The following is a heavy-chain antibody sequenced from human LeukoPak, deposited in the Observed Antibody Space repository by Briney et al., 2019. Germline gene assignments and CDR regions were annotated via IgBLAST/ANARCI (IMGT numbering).Heavy chain of an antibody. V-gene: IGHV4-59*06. CDR2: IYYSGST. J-gene: IGHJ4*02. D-gene: IGHD3-9*01. Sequence: PSETLSLTCTVSGGSISSYYWSWIRQPAGRGLEWIGYIYYSGSTYYNPSLKSRVTISVDTSKNQFSLKLSSVTAADTAVYYCARTYFDWLGRSNYFDYWGQGTLVTVSS. CDR1: GGSISSYY. CDR3: ARTYFDWLGRSNYFDY.